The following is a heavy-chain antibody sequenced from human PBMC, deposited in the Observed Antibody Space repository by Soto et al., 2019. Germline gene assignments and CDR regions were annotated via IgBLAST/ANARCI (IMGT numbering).Heavy chain of an antibody. CDR2: ISGGGGNS. CDR1: VFNFSTHA. Sequence: LLESGGGLGQPGGSLRLSCVVSVFNFSTHAMSWVRQAPGKGLEWVSTISGGGGNSYYADSVKGRFTISRDNTKNTLYLQMNTLRAEDTAVYYCAKNPAASLFYWFDPWGQGALVTVSS. CDR3: AKNPAASLFYWFDP. D-gene: IGHD6-13*01. J-gene: IGHJ5*02. V-gene: IGHV3-23*01.